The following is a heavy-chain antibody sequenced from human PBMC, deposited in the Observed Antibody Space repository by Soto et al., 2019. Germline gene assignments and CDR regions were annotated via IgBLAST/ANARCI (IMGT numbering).Heavy chain of an antibody. J-gene: IGHJ6*02. Sequence: GVSLRLSCAASGFILSSSAMSCVRQAPGKRLERVSAISGSGTTTYYADSVKGRFTISGDNSKNAVYLQMNSLRAEDTAVYYCAKGPTIFGVVITFEYYYGMDVWGQGTTVTVSS. V-gene: IGHV3-23*01. CDR2: ISGSGTTT. CDR1: GFILSSSA. CDR3: AKGPTIFGVVITFEYYYGMDV. D-gene: IGHD3-3*01.